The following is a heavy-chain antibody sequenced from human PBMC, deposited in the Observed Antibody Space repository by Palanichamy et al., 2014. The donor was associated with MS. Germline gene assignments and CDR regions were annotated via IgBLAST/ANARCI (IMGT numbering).Heavy chain of an antibody. V-gene: IGHV3-21*01. D-gene: IGHD6-6*01. J-gene: IGHJ4*02. CDR3: ARAAYSSLSYYFDY. CDR2: ISSSSSYI. Sequence: SISSSSSYIYYADSVKGRFTISRDNAKNSLYLQMNSLRAEDTAVYYCARAAYSSLSYYFDYVGQGTLVTVSS.